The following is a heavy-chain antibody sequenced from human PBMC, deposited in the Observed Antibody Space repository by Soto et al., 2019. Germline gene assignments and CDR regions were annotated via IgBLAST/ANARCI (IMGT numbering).Heavy chain of an antibody. CDR1: GGSISSYY. V-gene: IGHV4-59*01. CDR2: IYYSGST. D-gene: IGHD6-13*01. J-gene: IGHJ4*02. CDR3: ARNIYSSTWWYFDY. Sequence: SETLSLTCTVSGGSISSYYWSWIRQPPGKGLEWIGYIYYSGSTNYNPSLKSRVTISVDTSKNQFSLKLSSVTAADTAVYYCARNIYSSTWWYFDYWGQGTLVTVSS.